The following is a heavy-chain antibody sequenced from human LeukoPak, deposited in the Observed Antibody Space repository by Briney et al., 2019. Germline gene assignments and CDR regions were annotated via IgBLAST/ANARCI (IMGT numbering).Heavy chain of an antibody. CDR2: INPSGGST. CDR3: ARDPTEQLVPGYYYYYMDV. V-gene: IGHV1-46*01. J-gene: IGHJ6*03. Sequence: EASVKVSCKASGYTFTSYYMHWVRQAPGQGLEWMGIINPSGGSTSYAQKFQGRVTMTRDMSTSTVYMELSSLRSEDTAVYYCARDPTEQLVPGYYYYYMDVWGKGTTVTVSS. D-gene: IGHD6-6*01. CDR1: GYTFTSYY.